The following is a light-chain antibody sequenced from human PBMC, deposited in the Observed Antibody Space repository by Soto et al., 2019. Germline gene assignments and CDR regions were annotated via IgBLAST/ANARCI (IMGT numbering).Light chain of an antibody. Sequence: QAVVTQPPSASGTPGQRVTISCSGSSSNIGSRPVNWYQQLPGTSPKLLIYTNNQRPSGVPDRFSGSKSGTSASLVIGGLQSEDEADYYCAAWDDSLSGRFVFGTGTKVTVL. CDR2: TNN. CDR1: SSNIGSRP. CDR3: AAWDDSLSGRFV. V-gene: IGLV1-44*01. J-gene: IGLJ1*01.